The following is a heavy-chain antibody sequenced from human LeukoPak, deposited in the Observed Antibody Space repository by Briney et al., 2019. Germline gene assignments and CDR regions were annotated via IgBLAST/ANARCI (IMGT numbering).Heavy chain of an antibody. V-gene: IGHV1-69*05. J-gene: IGHJ5*02. CDR3: ARLVGYCSSTSCYYWFDP. CDR1: GGTFSSYA. CDR2: IIPIFGTA. Sequence: SVKVSCKASGGTFSSYAISWVRQAPGQGLEWMGGIIPIFGTANYAQKFQGRVTITTDESTSTAYMELSSLRSEDTAVYYCARLVGYCSSTSCYYWFDPWGQGTLVTVSS. D-gene: IGHD2-2*03.